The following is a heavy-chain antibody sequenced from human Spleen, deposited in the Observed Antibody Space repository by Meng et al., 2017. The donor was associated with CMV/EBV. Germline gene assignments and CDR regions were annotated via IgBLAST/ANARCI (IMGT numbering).Heavy chain of an antibody. CDR3: ASPAYYYDSSGYGLGY. D-gene: IGHD3-22*01. CDR1: GYSFTSYG. CDR2: IYPGDSDT. J-gene: IGHJ4*02. Sequence: GGSLRLSFKGSGYSFTSYGIGWVRQMPGKGLEWMGIIYPGDSDTRYTPSFQGQVTISADKSISTAYLQWSSLKASDTAMYYCASPAYYYDSSGYGLGYWGQGTLVTVSS. V-gene: IGHV5-51*01.